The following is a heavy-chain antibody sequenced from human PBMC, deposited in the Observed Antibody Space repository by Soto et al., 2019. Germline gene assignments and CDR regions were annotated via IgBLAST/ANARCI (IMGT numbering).Heavy chain of an antibody. Sequence: SQTLSLTCTVSGGSISSYYWSWIRQPPWKGLEWIGYIYYSGSTNYNPSLKSRVTISVDTSKNQFSLKLSSVTAADTAVYYCARMGVYYYYYMDVWGKGTTVTVSS. V-gene: IGHV4-59*01. CDR2: IYYSGST. CDR3: ARMGVYYYYYMDV. D-gene: IGHD1-26*01. J-gene: IGHJ6*03. CDR1: GGSISSYY.